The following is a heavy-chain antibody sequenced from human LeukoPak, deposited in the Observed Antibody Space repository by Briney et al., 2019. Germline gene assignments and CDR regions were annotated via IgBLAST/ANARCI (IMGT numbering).Heavy chain of an antibody. J-gene: IGHJ3*02. CDR2: IYYTGST. CDR1: GGSISSSSYY. Sequence: PSETLSLTCTVSGGSISSSSYYWGWIRQPPGKGLEWIGSIYYTGSTYYNPSLKSRVTMSVDTSKNQFSLKLSSVTAADTAVYYCASSLYCSGGSCYGAFDIWGQGTMVTVSS. D-gene: IGHD2-15*01. CDR3: ASSLYCSGGSCYGAFDI. V-gene: IGHV4-39*01.